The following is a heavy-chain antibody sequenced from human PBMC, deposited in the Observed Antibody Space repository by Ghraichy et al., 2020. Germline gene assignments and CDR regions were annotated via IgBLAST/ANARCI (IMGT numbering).Heavy chain of an antibody. CDR1: GFTVSSNY. J-gene: IGHJ4*02. CDR2: IYSGGNT. Sequence: GESLNISCAASGFTVSSNYMSWVRQAPGKGLEWVSVIYSGGNTYYADSVKGRFIISRDNSKNTLYLQMNSLRAEDTALYYCASLRDLDYWGQGTLVTVSS. CDR3: ASLRDLDY. V-gene: IGHV3-66*01.